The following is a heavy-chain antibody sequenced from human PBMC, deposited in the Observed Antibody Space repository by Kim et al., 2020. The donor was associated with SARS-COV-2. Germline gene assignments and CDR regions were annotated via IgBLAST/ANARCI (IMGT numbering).Heavy chain of an antibody. CDR2: IYYSGST. CDR3: ARVVSGIISS. J-gene: IGHJ5*01. V-gene: IGHV4-59*13. CDR1: GGSISSYY. Sequence: SETLSLTCTVSGGSISSYYWSWIRQPPGKGLEWIWSIYYSGSTNYTPSLKSRVTISVDTSKNQFSLKLSSVTAADTAVYYCARVVSGIISSWCHGPLVT. D-gene: IGHD1-26*01.